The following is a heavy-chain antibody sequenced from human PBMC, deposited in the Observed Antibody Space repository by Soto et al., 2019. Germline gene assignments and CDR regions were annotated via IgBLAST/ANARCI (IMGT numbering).Heavy chain of an antibody. CDR1: GCTFRSYG. Sequence: QVQLVESGGGVVQPGRSLRLSCAAYGCTFRSYGMHWVRQAPGKGLEWVAFIWHDGGNKFYAESVKGRFTISRDNSKNTLYLQMTSLSAEDTAMYYCARDGDVNTGFGKDYWGQGTLVTLYS. D-gene: IGHD3-16*01. J-gene: IGHJ4*02. V-gene: IGHV3-33*01. CDR2: IWHDGGNK. CDR3: ARDGDVNTGFGKDY.